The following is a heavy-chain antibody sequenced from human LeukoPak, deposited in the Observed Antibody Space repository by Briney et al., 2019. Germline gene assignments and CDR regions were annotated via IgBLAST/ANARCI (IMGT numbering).Heavy chain of an antibody. CDR3: ARAVEMATIAEIDY. CDR1: GYTFTSYY. J-gene: IGHJ4*02. V-gene: IGHV1-46*01. CDR2: INPSGGST. D-gene: IGHD5-24*01. Sequence: ASVRVSCKASGYTFTSYYMHWVRQAPGQGLEWMGIINPSGGSTSYAQKFRGRVTMTRDMSTSTVYMELSSLRSEDTAVYYCARAVEMATIAEIDYWGQGTLGTVSS.